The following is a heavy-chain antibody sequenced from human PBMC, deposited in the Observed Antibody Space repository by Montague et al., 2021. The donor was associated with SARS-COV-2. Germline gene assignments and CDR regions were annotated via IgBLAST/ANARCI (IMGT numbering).Heavy chain of an antibody. Sequence: SLRLSCAASGFAFSSYSVNWVRQAPGKGPEWVASISASMTYIHTADSLKGRFTISRDNAKDSAYLQMSNLRVEDTAVYYCVRGVRWLPDFDYWGQGALVTVSS. D-gene: IGHD3-10*01. V-gene: IGHV3-21*01. CDR3: VRGVRWLPDFDY. CDR1: GFAFSSYS. J-gene: IGHJ4*02. CDR2: ISASMTYI.